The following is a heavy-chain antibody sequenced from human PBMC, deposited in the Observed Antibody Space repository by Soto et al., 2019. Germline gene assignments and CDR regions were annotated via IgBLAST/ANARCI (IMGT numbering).Heavy chain of an antibody. CDR1: GFTFSSYA. CDR2: ISYDGSNK. D-gene: IGHD5-18*01. CDR3: ARDGGRYSPNLYYFDY. J-gene: IGHJ4*02. V-gene: IGHV3-30-3*01. Sequence: GGSVRLSCAASGFTFSSYAMHWVRQAPGKGLEWVAVISYDGSNKYYADSVKGRFTISRDNSKNTLYLQMNSLRAEDAAVYYCARDGGRYSPNLYYFDYWGQGTLVTVSS.